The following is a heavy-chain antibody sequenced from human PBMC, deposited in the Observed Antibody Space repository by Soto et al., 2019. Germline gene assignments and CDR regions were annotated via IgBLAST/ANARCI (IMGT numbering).Heavy chain of an antibody. CDR2: TYWNDDT. D-gene: IGHD4-17*01. J-gene: IGHJ5*02. CDR3: AHRGYGNYPRDNWFDP. V-gene: IGHV2-5*01. Sequence: QITLKESGPTLVKPTQTLTLTCTFSGFSLTTPGAGVGWIRQPPGKALEWLALTYWNDDTRYNPSLKSRLTITKDTSKNQVVLTMTNMYPVDTATYYCAHRGYGNYPRDNWFDPWGQGIHVIVSS. CDR1: GFSLTTPGAG.